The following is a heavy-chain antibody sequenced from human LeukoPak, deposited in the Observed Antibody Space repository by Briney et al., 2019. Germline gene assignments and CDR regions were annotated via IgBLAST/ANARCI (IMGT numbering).Heavy chain of an antibody. CDR3: ARVQLKYYYDSRNAFDI. J-gene: IGHJ3*02. Sequence: GASVKVSCKASGYTFTGYYMHWVRQAPGQGLEWMGWINPNSGGTNYAQKFQGWVTMTRDTSISTAYMELSRLRSEDTAVYYCARVQLKYYYDSRNAFDIWGQGTMVTVSS. CDR2: INPNSGGT. D-gene: IGHD3-22*01. V-gene: IGHV1-2*04. CDR1: GYTFTGYY.